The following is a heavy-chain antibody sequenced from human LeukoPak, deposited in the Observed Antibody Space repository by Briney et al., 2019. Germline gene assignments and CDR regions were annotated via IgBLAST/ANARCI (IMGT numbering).Heavy chain of an antibody. Sequence: PGGSLRLSCAPSGFTFSSYAMSWVRQAPGKGLEWVSAISGSGGSTYYADSVKGRFTISRDNSKNTLYLQMNSLRAEDTAVYYCASLGGYCSGGSCYTNDYWGQGTLATVSS. CDR2: ISGSGGST. CDR3: ASLGGYCSGGSCYTNDY. D-gene: IGHD2-15*01. CDR1: GFTFSSYA. J-gene: IGHJ4*02. V-gene: IGHV3-23*01.